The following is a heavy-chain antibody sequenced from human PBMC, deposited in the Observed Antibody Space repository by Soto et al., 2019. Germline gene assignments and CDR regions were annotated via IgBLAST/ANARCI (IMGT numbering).Heavy chain of an antibody. CDR1: DDFISSYY. CDR3: ARADYEILTGSYTMDV. D-gene: IGHD3-9*01. Sequence: SETLSLTCTVSDDFISSYYWNWIRQPAGKGLEWIGRVSTNGATNYNPSLESRVTMSVDTSKNQFSLKLTSVTAADTAVYFCARADYEILTGSYTMDVWGQGTTVTVSS. CDR2: VSTNGAT. V-gene: IGHV4-4*07. J-gene: IGHJ6*02.